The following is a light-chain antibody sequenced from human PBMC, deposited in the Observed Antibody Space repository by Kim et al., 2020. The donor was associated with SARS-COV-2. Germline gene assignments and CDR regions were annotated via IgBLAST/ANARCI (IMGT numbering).Light chain of an antibody. CDR1: SSGVGGYNY. V-gene: IGLV2-11*01. Sequence: PGQSGTISSTGTSSGVGGYNYVSWYQQRPGKAPKLMIYDVSKRPSGVPDRFSGSKSGNTASLTISGLQAEDEADYYCCSYAGSTYVFGTGTKVTVL. CDR2: DVS. J-gene: IGLJ1*01. CDR3: CSYAGSTYV.